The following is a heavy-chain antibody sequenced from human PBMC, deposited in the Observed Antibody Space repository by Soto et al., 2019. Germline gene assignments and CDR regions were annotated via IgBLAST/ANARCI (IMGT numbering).Heavy chain of an antibody. J-gene: IGHJ4*02. CDR1: GASVSSGNYY. D-gene: IGHD1-26*01. V-gene: IGHV4-61*01. Sequence: QVQLQESGPGLVKPSETLSLTCTVSGASVSSGNYYWSWIRQPPGKGLECIGYISYSGSTNYNPSLTSRVTISIGTSKNQCSLKLSSVTAADTAVYYCARGSGSYSAYGGQGTLVTVSS. CDR3: ARGSGSYSAY. CDR2: ISYSGST.